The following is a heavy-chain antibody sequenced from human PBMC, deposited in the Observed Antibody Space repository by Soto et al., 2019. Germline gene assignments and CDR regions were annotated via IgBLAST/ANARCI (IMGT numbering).Heavy chain of an antibody. J-gene: IGHJ4*02. Sequence: EVQLLESGGGLVQPGGSLRLSCAAYGFTFSSYAMSWIRQAPGKGLEWVSAISIRGDKTYYADSVKGRFTISRDSSKNTLYLQMNSLRAEDTAIYHCAKGVQWELPLEYWGQGTLVTVSS. CDR3: AKGVQWELPLEY. CDR2: ISIRGDKT. D-gene: IGHD1-26*01. V-gene: IGHV3-23*01. CDR1: GFTFSSYA.